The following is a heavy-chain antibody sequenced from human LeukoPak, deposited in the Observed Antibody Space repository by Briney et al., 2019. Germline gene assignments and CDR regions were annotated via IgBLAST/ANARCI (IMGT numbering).Heavy chain of an antibody. D-gene: IGHD2-15*01. CDR2: ISGSGTNT. J-gene: IGHJ4*02. Sequence: GGSLRLSCAASGSGFTFSTYAMSWVRQAPGKGLEWVSAISGSGTNTYYAGSVKGRFTVSRDNSKNTLYLQMNSLRAEDTAVYYCAKDVGSFLDYWGQGTLVTVSS. CDR3: AKDVGSFLDY. V-gene: IGHV3-23*01. CDR1: GSGFTFSTYA.